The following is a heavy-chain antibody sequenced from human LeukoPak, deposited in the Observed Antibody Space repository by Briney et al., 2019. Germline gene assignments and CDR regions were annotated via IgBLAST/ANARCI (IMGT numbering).Heavy chain of an antibody. CDR2: ITGSRGPI. Sequence: GGSLRLSCAASGFTLSTYAMNWIRQAPGKGLEWISYITGSRGPIYYADSVKGRFTISRDNANNSLFLHMNSLRAEDTAVYYCARDLSVVTPEGFDSWGQGTLVTVSS. D-gene: IGHD4-23*01. V-gene: IGHV3-48*01. CDR3: ARDLSVVTPEGFDS. J-gene: IGHJ4*02. CDR1: GFTLSTYA.